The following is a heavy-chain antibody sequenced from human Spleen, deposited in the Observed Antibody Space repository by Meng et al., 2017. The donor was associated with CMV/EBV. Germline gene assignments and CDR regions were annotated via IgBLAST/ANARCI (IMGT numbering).Heavy chain of an antibody. V-gene: IGHV1-69*02. CDR1: GGTFSRYT. Sequence: ASGGTFSRYTISWLRPSPGQGLEWLGRIIPMLGVTSYAENFQGRVTITADKSTSTAFLELISLRPEDTAMFYCATAITAAGPPPDYWGQGTLVTVSS. D-gene: IGHD6-13*01. J-gene: IGHJ4*02. CDR3: ATAITAAGPPPDY. CDR2: IIPMLGVT.